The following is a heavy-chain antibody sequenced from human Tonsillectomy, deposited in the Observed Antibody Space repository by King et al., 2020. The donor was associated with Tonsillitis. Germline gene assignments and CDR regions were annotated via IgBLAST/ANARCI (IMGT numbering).Heavy chain of an antibody. Sequence: VQLVESGGGLVQPGGSLRLSFAASGFTFSSYDMSWVRQAPGKGLEWGSTIDRSTDTPYYADSVRGRFTISRDNSKNTLYLQMNSLRAEDTALYYCAKRDSGGFYYWFDSWGQGTLVTVSS. CDR3: AKRDSGGFYYWFDS. V-gene: IGHV3-23*04. J-gene: IGHJ5*01. CDR1: GFTFSSYD. D-gene: IGHD3-22*01. CDR2: IDRSTDTP.